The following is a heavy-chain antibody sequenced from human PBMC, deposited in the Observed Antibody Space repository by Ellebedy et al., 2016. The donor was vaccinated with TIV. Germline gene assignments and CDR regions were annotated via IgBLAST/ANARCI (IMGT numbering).Heavy chain of an antibody. CDR1: GFTFSSYW. CDR3: ARDHPIPDYGDPPTFDY. D-gene: IGHD4-17*01. CDR2: INSDGSST. Sequence: GESLKISCAASGFTFSSYWMHWVRQAPGKGLVWVSRINSDGSSTSYADSVKGRFTISRDNAKNTLYLQMNSLRAEDTAVYYCARDHPIPDYGDPPTFDYWGQGTLVTVSS. J-gene: IGHJ4*02. V-gene: IGHV3-74*01.